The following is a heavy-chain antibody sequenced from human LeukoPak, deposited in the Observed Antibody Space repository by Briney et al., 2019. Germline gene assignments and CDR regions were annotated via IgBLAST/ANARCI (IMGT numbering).Heavy chain of an antibody. Sequence: SQTLSLTCTVSGGSISSGGYYWSWIRQHPGKGLEWIGYIYYSGSTYYNPSLRSRVTISVDTSKNQFSLKLSSVTAADTAVYFCARKDSNYGGFDYWGQGTLVTVSS. CDR2: IYYSGST. CDR3: ARKDSNYGGFDY. V-gene: IGHV4-31*03. J-gene: IGHJ4*02. D-gene: IGHD4-11*01. CDR1: GGSISSGGYY.